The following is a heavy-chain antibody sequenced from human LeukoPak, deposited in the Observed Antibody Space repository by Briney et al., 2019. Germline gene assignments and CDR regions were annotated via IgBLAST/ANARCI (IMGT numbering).Heavy chain of an antibody. V-gene: IGHV4-4*02. CDR1: GGSISSSNW. J-gene: IGHJ6*02. Sequence: SGTLSLTCAVSGGSISSSNWWSWVRQPPGKGLEWIGEIYHSGSTNYNPSLKSRVTISVDKSKNQFSLKLSSVTAADTAVYYCARVGGKYYYYYGMDVWGQGTTVTASS. CDR3: ARVGGKYYYYYGMDV. D-gene: IGHD4-23*01. CDR2: IYHSGST.